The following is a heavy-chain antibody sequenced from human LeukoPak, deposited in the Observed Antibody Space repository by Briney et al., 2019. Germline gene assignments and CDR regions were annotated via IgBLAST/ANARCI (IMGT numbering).Heavy chain of an antibody. J-gene: IGHJ4*02. CDR1: GFTFSSSW. CDR3: ARDSRKLDYYGSGSYPQN. D-gene: IGHD3-10*01. V-gene: IGHV3-7*01. Sequence: GGSLRLSCAASGFTFSSSWMSWVRQAPGKGLEWVANIKEDGSEKYYVDSVKGRFTTSRDNAKNSLYLQMNSLRAEDTAVYYCARDSRKLDYYGSGSYPQNWGQGTLVTVSS. CDR2: IKEDGSEK.